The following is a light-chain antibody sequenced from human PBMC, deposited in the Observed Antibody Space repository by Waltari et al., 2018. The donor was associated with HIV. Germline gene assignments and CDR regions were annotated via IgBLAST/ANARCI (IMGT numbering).Light chain of an antibody. Sequence: EIVMTQSPLSLPVTPGEPASISCRSNQSLLHTNGHNYLDWYVQKPGQSPQVLIYMGSKRPSGVPEWVSGTGSGRDFTMKLRTVEAEDVGIYYCMQARQTPRTFGQGTKVEVK. CDR3: MQARQTPRT. CDR1: QSLLHTNGHNY. V-gene: IGKV2-28*01. CDR2: MGS. J-gene: IGKJ1*01.